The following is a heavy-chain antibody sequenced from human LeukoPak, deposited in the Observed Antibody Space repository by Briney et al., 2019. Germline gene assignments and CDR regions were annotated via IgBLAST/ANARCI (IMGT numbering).Heavy chain of an antibody. Sequence: GGSLRLSCVASGFTFSDYSMSWVRQAPGKGLEWVSSISGSSSYINYADSVKGRFTISRDNAKNSLYLQMSSMRAEDTAVYYCARDCSSPTCNLNWGQGTLVTVSS. V-gene: IGHV3-21*01. CDR3: ARDCSSPTCNLN. CDR1: GFTFSDYS. J-gene: IGHJ4*02. CDR2: ISGSSSYI. D-gene: IGHD2-2*01.